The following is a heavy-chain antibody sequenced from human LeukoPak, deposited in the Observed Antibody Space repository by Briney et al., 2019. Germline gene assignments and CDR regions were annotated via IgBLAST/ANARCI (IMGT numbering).Heavy chain of an antibody. V-gene: IGHV3-30*02. CDR2: IPYDRSNK. CDR3: AGDFDY. CDR1: GFTFSSYG. J-gene: IGHJ4*02. Sequence: GGSLRLSCAASGFTFSSYGMHWVRQAPGKGLEWVTFIPYDRSNKYYADSVRGRFTISRDNSKNMLYLQMNSLRAEDTAVYYCAGDFDYWGQGTLVTVSS.